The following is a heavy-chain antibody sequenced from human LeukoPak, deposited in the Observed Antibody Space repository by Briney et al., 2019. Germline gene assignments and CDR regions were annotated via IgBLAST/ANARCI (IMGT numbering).Heavy chain of an antibody. CDR2: ISTSTGDT. D-gene: IGHD4-11*01. V-gene: IGHV1-18*01. J-gene: IGHJ4*02. CDR3: ARDDNYGIFVNVDY. CDR1: GYDFTKYA. Sequence: ASVKVSCKASGYDFTKYAVHWVRQAPGQGPEWMGWISTSTGDTKYTQKFQGRVTLTTDTSTSTAYMELSSLRSDDTAVYYCARDDNYGIFVNVDYWGQGTLVTVSS.